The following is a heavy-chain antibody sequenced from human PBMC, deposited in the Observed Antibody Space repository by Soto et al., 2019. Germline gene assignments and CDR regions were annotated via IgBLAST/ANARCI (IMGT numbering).Heavy chain of an antibody. CDR3: ARVVPGAEAWFGP. D-gene: IGHD2-2*01. Sequence: ASVKVSCKTSGYTFSNYGITWVRQAPGQPLEWLGWISLYSDGTNYAQKFQGRVSMTTDTSTTTAYMELRSLRSDDAAVYYCARVVPGAEAWFGPWGQGTLVTVSS. CDR2: ISLYSDGT. J-gene: IGHJ5*02. CDR1: GYTFSNYG. V-gene: IGHV1-18*01.